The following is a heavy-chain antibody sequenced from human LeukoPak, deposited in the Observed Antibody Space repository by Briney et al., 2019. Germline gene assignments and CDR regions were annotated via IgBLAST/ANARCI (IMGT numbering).Heavy chain of an antibody. D-gene: IGHD6-6*01. Sequence: GGSLRLSCAASGFTFSTYWMHWVRQAPGKGLVWVSRISPTGSTTSYADSVKGRFTVSRDNAKNTLYLQVNNLRAEDTAVYYCARGPNSNWSGLDFRGQGTLLTVSS. CDR2: ISPTGSTT. CDR3: ARGPNSNWSGLDF. J-gene: IGHJ4*02. V-gene: IGHV3-74*01. CDR1: GFTFSTYW.